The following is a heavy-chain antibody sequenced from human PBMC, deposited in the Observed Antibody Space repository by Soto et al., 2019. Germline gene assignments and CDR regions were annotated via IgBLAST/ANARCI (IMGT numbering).Heavy chain of an antibody. CDR1: ADTFNSYS. J-gene: IGHJ5*02. D-gene: IGHD4-17*01. CDR3: ARSLEGTTVTNWFDP. CDR2: ITPVFGTA. Sequence: QVQLVQSGAEVKKPGSSVTVSCKASADTFNSYSLSWLRQAPGQRLEWMGGITPVFGTAYYAQSFEDRLTITADDSPSTVYMELSSLRSDDTAVYYCARSLEGTTVTNWFDPWGQGALVTVSS. V-gene: IGHV1-69*01.